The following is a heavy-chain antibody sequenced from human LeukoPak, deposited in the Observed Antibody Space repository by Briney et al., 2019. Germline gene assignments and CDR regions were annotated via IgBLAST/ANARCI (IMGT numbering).Heavy chain of an antibody. V-gene: IGHV3-48*03. Sequence: GGSLRLSCSASGFSFTGLAMACVRQAPGEGLEWVLYLSYKAKTVVHANSVQRCFTISRDHAENSLYLQMDSLIVEDTAFYFCARASYTGFDLHFDQWGQGTLVTVSS. CDR2: LSYKAKTV. D-gene: IGHD3-16*01. CDR3: ARASYTGFDLHFDQ. CDR1: GFSFTGLA. J-gene: IGHJ4*02.